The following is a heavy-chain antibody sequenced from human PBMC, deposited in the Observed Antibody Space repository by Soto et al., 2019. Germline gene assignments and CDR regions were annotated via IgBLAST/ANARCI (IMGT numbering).Heavy chain of an antibody. J-gene: IGHJ4*02. CDR2: ISAYNGNT. V-gene: IGHV1-18*01. D-gene: IGHD3-10*01. CDR3: ARASGTRDSTPYRFDY. Sequence: QVQLVQSGAEVKKPGASVKVSCKASGYTFTSYGISWLRQAPGQGLEWMGWISAYNGNTNYAQKLQGRVTMTTDTATSTAYMELRSLRSDDTAVYYCARASGTRDSTPYRFDYWGQGTLVTVSS. CDR1: GYTFTSYG.